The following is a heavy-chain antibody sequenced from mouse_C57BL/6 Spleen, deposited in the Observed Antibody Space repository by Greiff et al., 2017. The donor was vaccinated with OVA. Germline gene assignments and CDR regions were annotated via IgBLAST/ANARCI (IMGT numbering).Heavy chain of an antibody. D-gene: IGHD2-1*01. CDR2: ISYSGST. J-gene: IGHJ1*03. V-gene: IGHV3-1*01. CDR3: ARDGNYVFSYWYFDV. Sequence: EVHLVESGPGMVKPSQSLSLTCTVTGYSITSGYDWHWIRHFPGNKLEWMGYISYSGSTNYNPSLKSRISITHDTSKNHFFLKLNSVTTEDTATYYCARDGNYVFSYWYFDVWGTGTTVTVSS. CDR1: GYSITSGYD.